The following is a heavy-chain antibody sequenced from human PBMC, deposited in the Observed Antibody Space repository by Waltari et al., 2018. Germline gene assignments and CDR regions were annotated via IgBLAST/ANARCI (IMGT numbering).Heavy chain of an antibody. CDR2: LASVGRYM. CDR3: ARGEQESSFSKYYNGMDV. Sequence: EVQLVESGGGLVRPGGSLRLSCAASGFTFHRYSMNWVRHAPGRGLEGGASLASVGRYMVYAESGRGRFTVSRDNSILYLQMNGLRVEDTAVYYCARGEQESSFSKYYNGMDVWGQGTMVTVSS. D-gene: IGHD1-26*01. V-gene: IGHV3-21*02. CDR1: GFTFHRYS. J-gene: IGHJ6*02.